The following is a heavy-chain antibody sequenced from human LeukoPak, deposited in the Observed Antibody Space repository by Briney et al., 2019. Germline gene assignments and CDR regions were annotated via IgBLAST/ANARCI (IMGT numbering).Heavy chain of an antibody. CDR3: ARGPNSNWSGLDF. Sequence: GSLRLSCTASGFSFSGHWMHWARQLPGKGLVWVSRISPTGSTTSYVDSVKGRFTVSRDNAKNTLYLQVNNLRAEDTAVYYCARGPNSNWSGLDFWGQGTLLTVSS. J-gene: IGHJ4*02. CDR2: ISPTGSTT. CDR1: GFSFSGHW. D-gene: IGHD6-6*01. V-gene: IGHV3-74*01.